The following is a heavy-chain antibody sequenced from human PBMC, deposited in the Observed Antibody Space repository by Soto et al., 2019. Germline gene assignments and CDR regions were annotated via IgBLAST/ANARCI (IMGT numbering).Heavy chain of an antibody. CDR3: ARFNSRSLYRRFYYFVF. D-gene: IGHD6-13*01. CDR2: ISAYNGNT. CDR1: GYTFTNYG. J-gene: IGHJ4*02. Sequence: GASVKVSCKASGYTFTNYGLSWVRQAPGQGHEWMGWISAYNGNTNYAQKLQGRVTMTTDTSTSTAYMELRSLRSDDTAVYYCARFNSRSLYRRFYYFVFWGQGTLGTGSS. V-gene: IGHV1-18*01.